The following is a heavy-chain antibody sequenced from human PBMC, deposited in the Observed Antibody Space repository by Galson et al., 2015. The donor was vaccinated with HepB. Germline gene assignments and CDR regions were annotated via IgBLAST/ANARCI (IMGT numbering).Heavy chain of an antibody. D-gene: IGHD2-15*01. Sequence: SVKVSCKASGYTFTSYGISWVRQAPGQGLEWMGWISAYNGNTNYAQKLQGRVTMTTDTSTSTAYMELRSLRSDDTAVYYCARARSRLVVVVADPSYYYGMDVWGQGTTVTVSS. V-gene: IGHV1-18*01. CDR1: GYTFTSYG. J-gene: IGHJ6*02. CDR2: ISAYNGNT. CDR3: ARARSRLVVVVADPSYYYGMDV.